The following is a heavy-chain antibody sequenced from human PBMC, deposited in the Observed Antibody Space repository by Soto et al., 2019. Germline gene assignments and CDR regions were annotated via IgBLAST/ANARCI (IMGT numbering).Heavy chain of an antibody. V-gene: IGHV3-33*01. CDR2: IWYDGTNK. D-gene: IGHD6-13*01. Sequence: GGSLRLSCAASGFIFISYGMHWVRQATCKGLEWVAVIWYDGTNKYYADSVKGRFTISRDNSKNTLYLQMNSLRAEDTALYYCARDRGAAAGTRYYYDMDVWGQGPTVTVSS. J-gene: IGHJ6*02. CDR3: ARDRGAAAGTRYYYDMDV. CDR1: GFIFISYG.